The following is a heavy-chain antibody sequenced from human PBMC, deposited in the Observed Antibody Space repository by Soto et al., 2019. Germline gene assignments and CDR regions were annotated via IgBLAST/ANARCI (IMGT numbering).Heavy chain of an antibody. J-gene: IGHJ4*02. CDR3: ARAVSTGWYYFDY. CDR1: GGSISSYY. V-gene: IGHV4-59*12. CDR2: IYYSGST. D-gene: IGHD6-19*01. Sequence: SETLSLTCTVSGGSISSYYWSWIRQPPGKGLEWIGYIYYSGSTNYNPSLKSRVTISVDTSKNQFSLKMSSVTAADTAVYYCARAVSTGWYYFDYWGQGILVTVSS.